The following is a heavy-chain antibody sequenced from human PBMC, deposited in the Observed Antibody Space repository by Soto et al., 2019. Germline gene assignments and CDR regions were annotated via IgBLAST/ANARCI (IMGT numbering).Heavy chain of an antibody. CDR1: GFRVSDNY. V-gene: IGHV3-11*06. CDR2: ISSSGGYT. J-gene: IGHJ6*02. Sequence: QVQLEESGGGLVEPGGSLRLSCAASGFRVSDNYMTWIRQAPGQGLEWVSYISSSGGYTNYADSVKGRFTISKDNAKSQLSLKMVSMRGEDTAVYWCARSTGRRQALRDGFGMDVWGQGTRVMGSS. D-gene: IGHD1-1*01. CDR3: ARSTGRRQALRDGFGMDV.